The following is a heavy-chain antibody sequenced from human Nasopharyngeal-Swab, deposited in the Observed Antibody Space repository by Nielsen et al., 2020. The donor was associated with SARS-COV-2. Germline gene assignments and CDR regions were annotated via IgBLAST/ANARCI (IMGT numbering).Heavy chain of an antibody. CDR1: GGSFSGYY. CDR2: INHSGST. CDR3: ARAIFQDDSSGVDY. Sequence: SETLSLTCAVYGGSFSGYYWNLIRQPPGRGLEWIGEINHSGSTNYNPSLKSRVTISVDTSKNQFSLKLSSVTAADTAVYYCARAIFQDDSSGVDYWGQGTLVTVSS. D-gene: IGHD3-22*01. J-gene: IGHJ4*02. V-gene: IGHV4-34*01.